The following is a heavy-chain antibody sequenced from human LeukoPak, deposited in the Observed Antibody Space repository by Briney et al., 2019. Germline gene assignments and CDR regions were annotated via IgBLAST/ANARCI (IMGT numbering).Heavy chain of an antibody. J-gene: IGHJ5*02. V-gene: IGHV3-23*01. D-gene: IGHD2-15*01. CDR2: ISGSGGST. CDR3: AKDLRGIVVVVAASS. Sequence: GGSLRLSCAASGFTFTNYAMSWVRQAPGKGLEWVSTISGSGGSTYYADSVKGRFTISRDNSKNTLYLQMNSLRAEDTAVYYCAKDLRGIVVVVAASSWGQGTLVTVSS. CDR1: GFTFTNYA.